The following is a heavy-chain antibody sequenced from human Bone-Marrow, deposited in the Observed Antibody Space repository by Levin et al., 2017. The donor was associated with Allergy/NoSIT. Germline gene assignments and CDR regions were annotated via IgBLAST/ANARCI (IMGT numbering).Heavy chain of an antibody. V-gene: IGHV3-21*01. CDR2: ISSSSTYI. CDR3: ARDAGPRPFYFDY. Sequence: GGSLRLSCAASGFTFSTYGMNWVRQAPGKGLEWVSYISSSSTYIYYADSVKGRFTISIDNAKKSLYLQMTSLRAEDTAVYYCARDAGPRPFYFDYWGQGALVTVSS. CDR1: GFTFSTYG. J-gene: IGHJ4*02.